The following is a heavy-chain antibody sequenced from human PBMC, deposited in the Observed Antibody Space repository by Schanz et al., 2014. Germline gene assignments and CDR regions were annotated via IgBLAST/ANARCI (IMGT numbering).Heavy chain of an antibody. J-gene: IGHJ5*02. CDR3: AKDMNREATAPES. CDR1: GFTLSSYA. Sequence: EMQLVESGGGLIQPGGSLRLSCAASGFTLSSYALSWVRQSPGKGLEWVSAINTADTTYYADSVKGRFTVSRDNSKNTVYLHMNSLRDEDTAVYYCAKDMNREATAPESWGQGTLVVVSS. D-gene: IGHD5-12*01. CDR2: INTADTT. V-gene: IGHV3-23*04.